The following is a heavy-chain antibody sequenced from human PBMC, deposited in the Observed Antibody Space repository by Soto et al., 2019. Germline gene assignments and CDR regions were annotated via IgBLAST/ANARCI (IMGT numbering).Heavy chain of an antibody. J-gene: IGHJ4*02. CDR1: GFNFRDYH. Sequence: PGCSLRLSCAASGFNFRDYHMSWVRQAPGKGLEWVSTISSDSTYIHYAESLQGRFTISRDNAKNSLYLHLHGLRAEDAALYYCARDARAVAGTDYWGQGTLVTV. D-gene: IGHD6-19*01. V-gene: IGHV3-21*04. CDR3: ARDARAVAGTDY. CDR2: ISSDSTYI.